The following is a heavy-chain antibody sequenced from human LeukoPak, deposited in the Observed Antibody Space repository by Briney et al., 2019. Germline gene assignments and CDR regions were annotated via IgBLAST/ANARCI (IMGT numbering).Heavy chain of an antibody. V-gene: IGHV3-7*01. CDR3: ARDTSGPDY. CDR1: GFTFSNYW. Sequence: GGSLRLSCAASGFTFSNYWMSWVRQAPGKGLEWVANMKQDGSEKNYVDSVKARFTISRDNAKNSLYLQMNSLRAEDTAVYYCARDTSGPDYWGKGILVTVSS. D-gene: IGHD2-8*01. CDR2: MKQDGSEK. J-gene: IGHJ4*02.